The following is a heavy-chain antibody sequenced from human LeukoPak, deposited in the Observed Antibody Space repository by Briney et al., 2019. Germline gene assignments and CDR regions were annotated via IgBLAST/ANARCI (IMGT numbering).Heavy chain of an antibody. V-gene: IGHV1-18*01. CDR2: ISAYNGNT. D-gene: IGHD1-26*01. CDR1: GYTFTSYG. CDR3: ARDPSIVGATTVDY. Sequence: ASVKVSCKASGYTFTSYGIRWVRQAPGQGLEWMGWISAYNGNTNYAQKLQGRVTMTTDTSTSTAYMELRSLRSDDTAVYYCARDPSIVGATTVDYWGQGTLVTVSS. J-gene: IGHJ4*02.